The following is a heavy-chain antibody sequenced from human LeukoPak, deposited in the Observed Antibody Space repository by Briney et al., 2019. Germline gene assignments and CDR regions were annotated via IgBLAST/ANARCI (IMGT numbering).Heavy chain of an antibody. CDR2: IYSGGST. Sequence: PGGSLRLSCAASGITVSGNYMTWVRQAPGQGLEWVSVIYSGGSTYYADSVKGRFTISRDNSKNTLYLQMNSLRVEDTAVYYCARGLRACGGDCYYFDYWGQGTLVTVSS. V-gene: IGHV3-66*01. CDR1: GITVSGNY. D-gene: IGHD2-21*02. J-gene: IGHJ4*02. CDR3: ARGLRACGGDCYYFDY.